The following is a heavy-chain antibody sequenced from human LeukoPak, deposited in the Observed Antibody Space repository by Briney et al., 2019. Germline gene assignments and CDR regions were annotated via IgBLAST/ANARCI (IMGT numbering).Heavy chain of an antibody. CDR3: ARDRAAADLDY. CDR2: ISSSSSTI. J-gene: IGHJ4*02. Sequence: GGSLRLSCAAPGFTFSSYSMNWVRQAPGKGLEWVSYISSSSSTIYDADSVKGRFTISRDNSKNTLYLQMNSLRAEDTAVYYCARDRAAADLDYWGQGTLVTVSS. CDR1: GFTFSSYS. D-gene: IGHD6-13*01. V-gene: IGHV3-48*01.